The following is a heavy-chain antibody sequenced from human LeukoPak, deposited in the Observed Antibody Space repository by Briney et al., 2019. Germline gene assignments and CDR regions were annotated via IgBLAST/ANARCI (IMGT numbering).Heavy chain of an antibody. Sequence: GGSLRLSCAASGFTFSNYGMHWVRQAPGKGLEWVAAIWYDGSNKYYADSVKGRFTISRDNSKNTLYLEMNSLRAEDTAVYYCARDPGYSSSWYSTLRVDYWGQGTLVTVSS. CDR2: IWYDGSNK. V-gene: IGHV3-33*01. D-gene: IGHD6-13*01. J-gene: IGHJ4*02. CDR1: GFTFSNYG. CDR3: ARDPGYSSSWYSTLRVDY.